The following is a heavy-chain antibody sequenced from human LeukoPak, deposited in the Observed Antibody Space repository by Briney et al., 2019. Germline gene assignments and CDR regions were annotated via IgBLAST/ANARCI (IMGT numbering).Heavy chain of an antibody. CDR1: GFTFSSYG. V-gene: IGHV3-33*01. J-gene: IGHJ4*02. Sequence: AGRSLRLSCAASGFTFSSYGMHWVRQAPGKGLEWVAVIWYDGSNKYYADSVKGRSTISRDNSKNTLYLQMSSLRAEDTAVYYCAREGSSGYYLDYWGQGTLVTVSS. CDR3: AREGSSGYYLDY. CDR2: IWYDGSNK. D-gene: IGHD3-22*01.